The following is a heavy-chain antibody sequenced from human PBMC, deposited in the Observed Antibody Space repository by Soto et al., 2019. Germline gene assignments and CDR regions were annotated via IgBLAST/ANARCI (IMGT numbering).Heavy chain of an antibody. CDR2: IYSGGST. CDR1: GFTVSSNY. V-gene: IGHV3-53*04. J-gene: IGHJ5*02. Sequence: EVQLVESGGGLVQPGGSLRLSCAASGFTVSSNYMSWVRQAPGKGLEWVSVIYSGGSTYYADSVKGRFTISRHNSKNTLYLQMNSLRAEDTAVYYCARAYQPGGYSLSWFDRWGQGTLVTVSS. D-gene: IGHD1-26*01. CDR3: ARAYQPGGYSLSWFDR.